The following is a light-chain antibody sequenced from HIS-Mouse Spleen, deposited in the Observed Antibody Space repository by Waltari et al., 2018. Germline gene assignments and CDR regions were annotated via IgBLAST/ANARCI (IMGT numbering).Light chain of an antibody. Sequence: QSSLTQPAPVSGSPGQSIPIPCTGTSSNVGGYNYVPWYQQHPGKAPKLMIYEVSNRPSGVSNRFSGSKSGNTASLTISGLQAEDEADYYCSSYTSSSTYVFGTGTKVTVL. J-gene: IGLJ1*01. CDR1: SSNVGGYNY. CDR3: SSYTSSSTYV. V-gene: IGLV2-14*01. CDR2: EVS.